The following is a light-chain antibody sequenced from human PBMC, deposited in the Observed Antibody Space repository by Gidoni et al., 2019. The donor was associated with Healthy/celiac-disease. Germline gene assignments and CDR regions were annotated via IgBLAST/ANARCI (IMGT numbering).Light chain of an antibody. J-gene: IGKJ4*01. CDR1: QRVSSN. V-gene: IGKV3-15*01. CDR3: QQYNNWPLT. Sequence: EIVLTQSPATLSVSPGERATLSCRASQRVSSNLAWYQQKPGQAPRLLIYGASTRATGIPARFSGSGSGKEFTLNISSMQSEDFAVYYCQQYNNWPLTFGGGTKVEIK. CDR2: GAS.